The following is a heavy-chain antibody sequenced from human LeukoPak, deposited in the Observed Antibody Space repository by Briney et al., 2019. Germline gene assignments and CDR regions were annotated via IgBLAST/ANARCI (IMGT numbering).Heavy chain of an antibody. V-gene: IGHV5-10-1*01. Sequence: GESLKISCKGSGYSFTSYWISWVRQMPGKGLEWMGRIDPSDSYTNYSPSFQGHVTISADKSISTAYLQWSSLKASDTAMYYCARAYSGYDLYYYYYGMDVWGKGTTVTVSS. J-gene: IGHJ6*04. D-gene: IGHD5-12*01. CDR2: IDPSDSYT. CDR1: GYSFTSYW. CDR3: ARAYSGYDLYYYYYGMDV.